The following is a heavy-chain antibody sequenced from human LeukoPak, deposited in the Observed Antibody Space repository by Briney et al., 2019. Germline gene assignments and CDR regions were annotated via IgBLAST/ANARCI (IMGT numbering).Heavy chain of an antibody. V-gene: IGHV3-30-3*01. CDR3: ARDRSLRYSSRYGMDV. CDR1: GFTFSSYA. J-gene: IGHJ6*02. Sequence: GGSLRLSCAASGFTFSSYAMHWVRQAPGKGLEWVAVISYDGSNKYYADSVKGGFTISRDNSKNMLYLQMNSLRAEDTAVYYCARDRSLRYSSRYGMDVWGQGTTVTVPS. D-gene: IGHD6-13*01. CDR2: ISYDGSNK.